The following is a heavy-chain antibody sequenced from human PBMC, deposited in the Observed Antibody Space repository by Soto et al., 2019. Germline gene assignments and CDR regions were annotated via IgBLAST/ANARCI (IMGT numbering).Heavy chain of an antibody. CDR3: AREYSSSSRYYYYGMDV. CDR2: IYYSGST. V-gene: IGHV4-30-4*01. CDR1: GGSISSGDYY. J-gene: IGHJ6*02. D-gene: IGHD6-6*01. Sequence: SETLSLTCTVSGGSISSGDYYWSWIRQPPGKGLEWIGYIYYSGSTYYNPSLKSRVTISVDTSKKQFSLKLSSVTAADTAVYYCAREYSSSSRYYYYGMDVWGQGTTVTVSS.